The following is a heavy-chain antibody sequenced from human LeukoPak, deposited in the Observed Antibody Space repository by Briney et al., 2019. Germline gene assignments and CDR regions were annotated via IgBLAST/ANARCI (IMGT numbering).Heavy chain of an antibody. V-gene: IGHV1-2*06. J-gene: IGHJ4*02. D-gene: IGHD3-10*01. CDR1: GYTFTGYY. Sequence: GASVKVSCKASGYTFTGYYMHWVRQAPGQGLEWMGRINPNSGGTNYAQKFQGRVTMTRDMSISTAYMELSRLRSDDTAVYYCARDTVLRFGELPSSFDYWGQGTLVTVSS. CDR3: ARDTVLRFGELPSSFDY. CDR2: INPNSGGT.